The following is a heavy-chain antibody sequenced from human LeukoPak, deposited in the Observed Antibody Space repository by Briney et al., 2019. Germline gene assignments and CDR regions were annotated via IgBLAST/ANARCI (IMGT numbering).Heavy chain of an antibody. CDR2: ISAYNGNT. D-gene: IGHD2-2*01. CDR3: ARGNGEYCSSTSCYEV. CDR1: GYTFTSYG. V-gene: IGHV1-18*04. J-gene: IGHJ4*02. Sequence: ASVKVSCKASGYTFTSYGISWVRQAPGQGLEWMGWISAYNGNTNYAQKLQGRATMTTDTSTSTAYMELRSLRSDDTAVYYCARGNGEYCSSTSCYEVWGQGTLVTVSS.